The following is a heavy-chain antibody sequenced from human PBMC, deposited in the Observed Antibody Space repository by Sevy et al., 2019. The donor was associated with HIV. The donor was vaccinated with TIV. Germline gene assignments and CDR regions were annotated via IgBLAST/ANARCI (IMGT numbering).Heavy chain of an antibody. V-gene: IGHV3-23*01. D-gene: IGHD3-10*01. CDR1: GFTLSTYD. Sequence: GGSLRLSCAASGFTLSTYDMSWVRQTPGKGLQWVSVISDSGGSTYYADSVQGRFTISRDNSKDTMYLQVNSLRAEDTAVYYCARRPDLGSVIRTGVMDVWGQGATVTVSS. CDR3: ARRPDLGSVIRTGVMDV. J-gene: IGHJ6*02. CDR2: ISDSGGST.